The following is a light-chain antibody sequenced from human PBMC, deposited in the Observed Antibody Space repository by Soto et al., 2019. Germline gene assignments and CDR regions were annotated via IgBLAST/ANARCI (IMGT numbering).Light chain of an antibody. CDR1: SSDVGGYNY. CDR2: DVS. CDR3: SSYTSSSTHYV. V-gene: IGLV2-14*01. J-gene: IGLJ1*01. Sequence: QSALTQPASVSGSPGQSITISCTGTSSDVGGYNYVSWYQQHPGKAPKLMIYDVSNRPSGVSNRFSGSKSDNTASLTISGLRPEDEADYYCSSYTSSSTHYVFGTGTKLTVL.